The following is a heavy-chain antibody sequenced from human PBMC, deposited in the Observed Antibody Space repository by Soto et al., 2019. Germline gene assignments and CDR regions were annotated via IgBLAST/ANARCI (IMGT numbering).Heavy chain of an antibody. CDR1: GGSISSYY. V-gene: IGHV4-59*01. Sequence: SETLSLTCTVSGGSISSYYRSWIRQPPGKGLEWIGYIYYSGSTNYNPSLKSRVTISVDTSKNQFSLKLSSVTAADTAVYYCARGDFWSGYYYYYGMDVWGQGTTVTVSS. CDR3: ARGDFWSGYYYYYGMDV. J-gene: IGHJ6*02. D-gene: IGHD3-3*01. CDR2: IYYSGST.